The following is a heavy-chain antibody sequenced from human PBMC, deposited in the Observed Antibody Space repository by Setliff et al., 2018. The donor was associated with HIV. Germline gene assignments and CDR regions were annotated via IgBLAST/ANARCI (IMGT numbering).Heavy chain of an antibody. CDR3: ATVFYYNSESYSLDY. V-gene: IGHV1-69*13. Sequence: SVKVSCKASGYTFISYGISWVRQAPGQGLEWVGGIIPLFGTTNYAQKFQGRVTITADESTNTAHMELNSLRSIDTAMYYCATVFYYNSESYSLDYWGQGMLVTV. CDR2: IIPLFGTT. D-gene: IGHD3-10*01. J-gene: IGHJ4*02. CDR1: GYTFISYG.